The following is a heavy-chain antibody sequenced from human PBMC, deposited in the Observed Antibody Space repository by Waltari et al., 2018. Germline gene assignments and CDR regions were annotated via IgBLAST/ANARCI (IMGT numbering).Heavy chain of an antibody. V-gene: IGHV1-69*01. CDR1: GGTFSSYA. CDR3: ARDGGRYSYGGWFDP. D-gene: IGHD5-18*01. Sequence: QVQLVQSGAEVKKPGSSVKVSCKASGGTFSSYAISWVRQAPGQGLEWMGGIIPIVVKANYAQKFQGRVTITADESTSTAYMELSSLRSEDTAVYYCARDGGRYSYGGWFDPWGQGTLVTVSS. CDR2: IIPIVVKA. J-gene: IGHJ5*02.